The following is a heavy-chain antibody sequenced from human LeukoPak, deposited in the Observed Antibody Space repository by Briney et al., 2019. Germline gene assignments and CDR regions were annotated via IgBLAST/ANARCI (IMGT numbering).Heavy chain of an antibody. CDR2: IYYSGST. J-gene: IGHJ3*02. V-gene: IGHV4-39*07. Sequence: PSETLSLTCTVSGGSMSSSSYYWGWICQPPGKGLEWIGSIYYSGSTYYNPSLRSRVTISVDTSKNQFSLKLSSVTAADTAVYYCARDSGDAFDIWGQGTMVTVSS. CDR3: ARDSGDAFDI. D-gene: IGHD6-25*01. CDR1: GGSMSSSSYY.